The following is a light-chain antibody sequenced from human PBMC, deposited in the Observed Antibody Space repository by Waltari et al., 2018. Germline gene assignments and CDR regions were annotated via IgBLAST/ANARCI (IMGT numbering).Light chain of an antibody. Sequence: EIVFTQSAAILSLSPAARATLSCRASQSVSTYLAWYQQKPGQVPRLLIYGASNRATGIPARFSGSGSGTDFTLTISSLEPEDFAVYYCQQRISWLGWTFGQGTKVEIK. CDR2: GAS. CDR1: QSVSTY. CDR3: QQRISWLGWT. V-gene: IGKV3-11*01. J-gene: IGKJ1*01.